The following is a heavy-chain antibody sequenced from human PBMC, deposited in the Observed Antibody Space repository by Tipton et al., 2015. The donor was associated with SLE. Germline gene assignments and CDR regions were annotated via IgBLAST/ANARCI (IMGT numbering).Heavy chain of an antibody. CDR3: ARGLSIAAAGPFGY. V-gene: IGHV4-38-2*01. CDR2: IYHSGST. Sequence: LRLSCAVSGYSISSGYYWGWIRQPPGKGLEWIGSIYHSGSTYYNPSLKSRVTMSLDTSKNQFSLKLSSVTAADTAVYYCARGLSIAAAGPFGYWGQGTLVTVSS. D-gene: IGHD6-13*01. J-gene: IGHJ4*02. CDR1: GYSISSGYY.